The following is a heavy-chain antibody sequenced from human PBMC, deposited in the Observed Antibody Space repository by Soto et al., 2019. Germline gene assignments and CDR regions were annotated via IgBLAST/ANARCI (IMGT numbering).Heavy chain of an antibody. V-gene: IGHV3-23*01. CDR3: AKDPASDDFWRGPQTLYQNYGKDV. CDR2: ISGSGGST. CDR1: GFTFTSYA. J-gene: IGHJ6*01. Sequence: EVQLLESGGGLVQPGGSLRLSCTASGFTFTSYAMSWVRQAPGKGLEWVSGISGSGGSTYYADSVKGRFTISRDNSKNKVYMQMNSLRAEDTAVYYCAKDPASDDFWRGPQTLYQNYGKDVWGQGTTVTVSA. D-gene: IGHD3-3*01.